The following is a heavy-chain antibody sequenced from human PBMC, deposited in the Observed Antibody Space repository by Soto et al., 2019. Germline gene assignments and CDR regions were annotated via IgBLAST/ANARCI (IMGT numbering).Heavy chain of an antibody. Sequence: GGSLRLSCAASGFTFRSFTMNWVRQAPGKGLEWVSTISSNSAYIYYTDALRGRFTISRDNAKNSLQLQMHSLRAEDTAVYYCTRDASRDSSARGWFDPWGPGTLVTVSS. J-gene: IGHJ5*02. CDR1: GFTFRSFT. D-gene: IGHD6-13*01. CDR3: TRDASRDSSARGWFDP. CDR2: ISSNSAYI. V-gene: IGHV3-21*01.